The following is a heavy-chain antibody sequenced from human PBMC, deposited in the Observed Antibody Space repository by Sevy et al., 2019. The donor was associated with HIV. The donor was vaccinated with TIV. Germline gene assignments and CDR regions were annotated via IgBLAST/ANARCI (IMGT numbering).Heavy chain of an antibody. CDR3: ARFPPERAFDI. CDR2: ISYDGSNQ. V-gene: IGHV3-30*04. CDR1: GLAFSSYA. J-gene: IGHJ3*02. Sequence: GGSLRLSCAASGLAFSSYAMHWVRQAPDKGLEGGAVISYDGSNQDYADSVKGRFTISRDNSKNTLYLQMNSLRVEDTAVYYCARFPPERAFDIWGQGTMVTVSS.